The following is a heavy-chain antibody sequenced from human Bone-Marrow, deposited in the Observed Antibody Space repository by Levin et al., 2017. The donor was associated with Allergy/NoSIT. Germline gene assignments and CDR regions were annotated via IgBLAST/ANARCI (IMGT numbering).Heavy chain of an antibody. CDR2: IDWDNDK. CDR1: GFSLSTSAMR. J-gene: IGHJ4*02. CDR3: ARNGFPSSNSGWTGYYFDY. Sequence: VSGPTLVKPSETLTLTCTFSGFSLSTSAMRVAWIRQPPGKALEWLARIDWDNDKFYSTSLKTRLSISKVSSKDQVVLTMTNVDPVDTATYYCARNGFPSSNSGWTGYYFDYWGQGIRVTVSS. V-gene: IGHV2-70*04. D-gene: IGHD6-19*01.